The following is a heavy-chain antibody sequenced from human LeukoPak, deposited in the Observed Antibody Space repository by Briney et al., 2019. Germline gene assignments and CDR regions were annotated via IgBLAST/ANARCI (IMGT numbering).Heavy chain of an antibody. CDR3: ATASFYSNYPFDY. CDR1: GYTFTNYW. J-gene: IGHJ4*02. CDR2: IYPGDSDT. D-gene: IGHD4-11*01. Sequence: GESLKISCKGSGYTFTNYWIGWVRQMPGKGLECVGIIYPGDSDTRYSPSFQGQVAISADKSINTAYLQWSSLKASDTAMYYCATASFYSNYPFDYWGQGTLVTVSS. V-gene: IGHV5-51*01.